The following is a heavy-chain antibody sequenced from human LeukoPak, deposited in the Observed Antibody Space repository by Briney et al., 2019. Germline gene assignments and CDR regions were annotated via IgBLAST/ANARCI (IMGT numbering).Heavy chain of an antibody. Sequence: GASVKVSCKASGYTFTGYYMHWVRRAPGQGLEWMGWINPNSGGTNYAQKFQGRVTMTRDTSISTAYMELSRPRSDDTAVYYCARWDIVVVPAAGFDYWGQGTLVTVSS. D-gene: IGHD2-2*01. CDR1: GYTFTGYY. J-gene: IGHJ4*02. CDR3: ARWDIVVVPAAGFDY. CDR2: INPNSGGT. V-gene: IGHV1-2*02.